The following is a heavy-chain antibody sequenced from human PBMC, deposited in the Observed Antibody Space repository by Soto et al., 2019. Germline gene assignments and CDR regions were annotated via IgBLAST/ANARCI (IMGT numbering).Heavy chain of an antibody. D-gene: IGHD3-22*01. CDR2: FSYSGST. V-gene: IGHV4-39*01. Sequence: QLQLQESGPGLVKPSETLSLTCTVSGGSISSSNYYWAWIRQPPGKGLEWIGSFSYSGSTYYKPSLKSRVSISVDSSKNQSSLKLSSVTAADTAVYYCARPIEGGSSGYYHWGQGTLVTVSS. CDR1: GGSISSSNYY. J-gene: IGHJ5*02. CDR3: ARPIEGGSSGYYH.